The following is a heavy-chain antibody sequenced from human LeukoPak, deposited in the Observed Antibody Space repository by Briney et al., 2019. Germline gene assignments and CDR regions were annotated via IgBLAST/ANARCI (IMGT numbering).Heavy chain of an antibody. Sequence: ASVKVSCKVSGYTLTELSMHWVRQAPGKGLEWMGGFDPEDGETIYAQKFQGRVTMTEDTSTNTAYMELSSLRSEDTGVYYCAASRPLPQWLESDYWGQGTLVTVSS. D-gene: IGHD6-19*01. CDR2: FDPEDGET. CDR3: AASRPLPQWLESDY. CDR1: GYTLTELS. V-gene: IGHV1-24*01. J-gene: IGHJ4*02.